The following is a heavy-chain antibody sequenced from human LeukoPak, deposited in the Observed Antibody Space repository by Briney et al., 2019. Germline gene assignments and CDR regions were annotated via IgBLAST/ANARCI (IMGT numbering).Heavy chain of an antibody. J-gene: IGHJ4*02. CDR2: INPSGGST. V-gene: IGHV1-46*01. CDR1: GYTFTSYY. Sequence: ASVTVSCKASGYTFTSYYMHWVRQAPGQGLEWMGIINPSGGSTSYAQKFQGRVTMTRDTSTSTVYMELNSLRSEDTAVYYCAREGGWLQSAYYFDYWGQGTLVTVSS. D-gene: IGHD5-24*01. CDR3: AREGGWLQSAYYFDY.